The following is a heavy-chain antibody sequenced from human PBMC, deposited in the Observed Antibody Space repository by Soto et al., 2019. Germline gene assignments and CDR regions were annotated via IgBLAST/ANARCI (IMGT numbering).Heavy chain of an antibody. Sequence: SVKVSCKASGGTFSSYAISWVRQAPGQGLEWMGGIIPIFGTANYAQKFQGRVTITADESTSTAYMELSSLRSEDTAVYYCARDWDYYYDSSGQPYYYGMDVWGQGTTVTVSS. CDR1: GGTFSSYA. V-gene: IGHV1-69*13. CDR2: IIPIFGTA. D-gene: IGHD3-22*01. J-gene: IGHJ6*02. CDR3: ARDWDYYYDSSGQPYYYGMDV.